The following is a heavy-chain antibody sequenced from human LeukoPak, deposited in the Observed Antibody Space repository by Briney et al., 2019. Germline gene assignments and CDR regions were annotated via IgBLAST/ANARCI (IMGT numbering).Heavy chain of an antibody. D-gene: IGHD6-25*01. CDR3: ASARLGSGLEGAFDF. V-gene: IGHV4-59*01. CDR1: GGSISSYF. J-gene: IGHJ3*01. Sequence: SETLSLTCTVSGGSISSYFWSWIRQPPGKGLEWIGYIYYSGSTNYNPSLKSRVTISVDTSKNQFSLKLSSVTAADTAVYYCASARLGSGLEGAFDFWGQGTMVTVSS. CDR2: IYYSGST.